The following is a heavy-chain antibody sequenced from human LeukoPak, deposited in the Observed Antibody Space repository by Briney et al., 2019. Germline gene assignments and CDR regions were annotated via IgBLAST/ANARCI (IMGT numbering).Heavy chain of an antibody. CDR2: INHSGST. D-gene: IGHD2-21*02. V-gene: IGHV4-34*01. Sequence: PSETLSLTCAVYGGSFSGYYWSWIRQPPGKGRERIGEINHSGSTNYNPSLKSLVTISVDTSKNQFSLKLSSVTAADTAVYYCERERLAYCGGDCSRGGLYYYYGMDVWGKGTTVTVSS. CDR1: GGSFSGYY. J-gene: IGHJ6*04. CDR3: ERERLAYCGGDCSRGGLYYYYGMDV.